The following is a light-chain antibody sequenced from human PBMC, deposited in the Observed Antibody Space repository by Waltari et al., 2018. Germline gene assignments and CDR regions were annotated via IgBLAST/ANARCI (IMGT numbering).Light chain of an antibody. CDR2: NAA. J-gene: IGKJ5*01. V-gene: IGKV3-11*01. Sequence: DIVLTQSPGTMPLPPAETAQLSCRASPSVNEYLAWYQHKPAQTPRLLIYNAAKRATGIPARFSGSGSGTDFTLTISSLEPEDSAVYYCQQRSNWPPITFGQGTRLEIK. CDR3: QQRSNWPPIT. CDR1: PSVNEY.